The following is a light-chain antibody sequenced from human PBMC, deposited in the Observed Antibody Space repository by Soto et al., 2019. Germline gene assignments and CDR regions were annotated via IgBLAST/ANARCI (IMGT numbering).Light chain of an antibody. CDR1: SSNIGSNT. V-gene: IGLV1-44*01. CDR2: SNN. CDR3: AAWDDSLNGFYV. J-gene: IGLJ1*01. Sequence: QSVLTQPPSASGTPGQRVTISCSGSSSNIGSNTVNWYQQLPGTAPKLLIYSNNQRPSGVPDRFSGSKSGTSASLAISGLQSEDEVDYYCAAWDDSLNGFYVFGTGTKASVL.